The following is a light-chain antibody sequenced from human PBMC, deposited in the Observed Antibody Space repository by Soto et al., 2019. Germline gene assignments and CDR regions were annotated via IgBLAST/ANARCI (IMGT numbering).Light chain of an antibody. CDR2: EVS. CDR3: CSFTTIRTLV. Sequence: QSALTQPPSVSGSPGQSVTISCTGTSSDVGSYNRVSWYQQPPGTAPKLMIYEVSYRPSGVPDRFSGSKSGNTASLTISGLQAEDEADYYCCSFTTIRTLVFGSGTKLTVL. CDR1: SSDVGSYNR. V-gene: IGLV2-18*02. J-gene: IGLJ1*01.